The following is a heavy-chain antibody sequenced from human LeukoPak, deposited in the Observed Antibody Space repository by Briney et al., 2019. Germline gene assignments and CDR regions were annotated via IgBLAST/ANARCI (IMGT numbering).Heavy chain of an antibody. Sequence: ASVKVSCKASGYTFTSYAMHWVRQAPGQRLEWMGWINAGNGNTKYSQKFQGRVTITRDTSASTAYMELSSLRSEDTAVYYCARDGPLAGYSSGWFAYWGQGTLVTVSS. J-gene: IGHJ4*02. CDR3: ARDGPLAGYSSGWFAY. V-gene: IGHV1-3*01. CDR1: GYTFTSYA. CDR2: INAGNGNT. D-gene: IGHD6-19*01.